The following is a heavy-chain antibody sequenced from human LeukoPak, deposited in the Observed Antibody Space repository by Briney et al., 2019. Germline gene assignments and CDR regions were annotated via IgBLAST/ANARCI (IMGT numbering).Heavy chain of an antibody. CDR2: IKQDGSET. D-gene: IGHD3-9*01. Sequence: PGGSLRLSCAASGFTFSSYWMSWVRQAPGKGLEWVANIKQDGSETYYVDSVKGRFTISRDNAKNSLYLQMSSLRAEDTAVYYCARVPAPIQYYDILTGYSVPPDYWGQGTLVTVSS. V-gene: IGHV3-7*03. J-gene: IGHJ4*02. CDR3: ARVPAPIQYYDILTGYSVPPDY. CDR1: GFTFSSYW.